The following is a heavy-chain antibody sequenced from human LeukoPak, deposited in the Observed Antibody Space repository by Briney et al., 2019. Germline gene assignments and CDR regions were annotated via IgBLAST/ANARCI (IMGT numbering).Heavy chain of an antibody. Sequence: PSETLSLTCTVSGGSISSGDYYWSCVRQHPGKGLEWIGYIYNSGSTYYNPSLKSRVTISVDTSKNQFSLKLNSVTAADTAVYFCATERDYGDRFFDYWGQGTLVTVSS. D-gene: IGHD4-17*01. CDR2: IYNSGST. CDR3: ATERDYGDRFFDY. V-gene: IGHV4-31*03. CDR1: GGSISSGDYY. J-gene: IGHJ4*02.